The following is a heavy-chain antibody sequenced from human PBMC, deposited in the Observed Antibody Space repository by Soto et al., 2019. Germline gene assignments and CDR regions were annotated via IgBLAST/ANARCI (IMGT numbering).Heavy chain of an antibody. CDR2: INHSGST. Sequence: QVQLQQWGAGLLKPSETLSLTCAVYGGSFSGYYWSWIRQPPGKGLEWIGEINHSGSTNYNPSLKSRVTISVDTSKNQFSLKLSSVTAADTAVYYCGRGGGYNRGDYYGMDVWGQGTTVTVSS. CDR3: GRGGGYNRGDYYGMDV. CDR1: GGSFSGYY. V-gene: IGHV4-34*01. D-gene: IGHD5-12*01. J-gene: IGHJ6*02.